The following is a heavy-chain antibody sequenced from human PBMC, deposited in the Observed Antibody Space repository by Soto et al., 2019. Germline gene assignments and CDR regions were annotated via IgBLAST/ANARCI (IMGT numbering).Heavy chain of an antibody. Sequence: TSETLSLTCAVSGGSISSSNWWSWVRQPPGKGLEWIGEIYHSGSTNYNPSLKSRVTISVDKSKNQFSLKLSSVTAADTAVYYYARDSRTVTIPQYFDYWGQGTLVTVSS. J-gene: IGHJ4*02. CDR2: IYHSGST. CDR3: ARDSRTVTIPQYFDY. V-gene: IGHV4-4*02. D-gene: IGHD4-17*01. CDR1: GGSISSSNW.